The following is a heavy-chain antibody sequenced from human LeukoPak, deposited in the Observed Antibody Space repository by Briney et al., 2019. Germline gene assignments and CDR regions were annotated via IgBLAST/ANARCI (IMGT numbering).Heavy chain of an antibody. Sequence: GGSLRLSCAASGFTFSSYAMHWVRQAPGKGLEWVAVISYDGSNKYYADSVKGRFTVSRDNSKNTLYLQMNSLRAEDTAVYYCAREQYYYDSSGYYFAYYFDYWGQGTLVTVSS. V-gene: IGHV3-30-3*01. CDR2: ISYDGSNK. CDR3: AREQYYYDSSGYYFAYYFDY. J-gene: IGHJ4*02. CDR1: GFTFSSYA. D-gene: IGHD3-22*01.